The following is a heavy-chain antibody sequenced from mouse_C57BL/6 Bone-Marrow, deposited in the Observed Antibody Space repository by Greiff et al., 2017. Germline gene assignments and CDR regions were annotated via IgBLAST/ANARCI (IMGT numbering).Heavy chain of an antibody. CDR1: GYTFTNYW. V-gene: IGHV1-64*01. D-gene: IGHD2-4*01. CDR2: MHPNGGSP. CDR3: ARSYDYDDYTMDY. Sequence: QVQLQQPGAELVKPGASVKLSCKASGYTFTNYWMHWVKQRPGQGLEWIGMMHPNGGSPDYNEKFKGEATLSVDKSSRTAYMELSSLTSEDSAVYYCARSYDYDDYTMDYWGQGTTLTVSS. J-gene: IGHJ2*01.